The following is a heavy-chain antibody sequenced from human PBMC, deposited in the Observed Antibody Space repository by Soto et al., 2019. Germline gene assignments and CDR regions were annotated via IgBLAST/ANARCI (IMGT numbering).Heavy chain of an antibody. J-gene: IGHJ3*02. V-gene: IGHV1-18*01. CDR2: INACNGNT. CDR1: GYSFTRYG. D-gene: IGHD3-10*01. CDR3: ARSDSPSRIWFGESYDAFDI. Sequence: ASVKVSCKASGYSFTRYGIGWARQAPGQGLEWMGWINACNGNTKYSQKFQGRLTMTTDTSATTAYMELSSLRSEDTAVYYCARSDSPSRIWFGESYDAFDIWGQGTMVTVSS.